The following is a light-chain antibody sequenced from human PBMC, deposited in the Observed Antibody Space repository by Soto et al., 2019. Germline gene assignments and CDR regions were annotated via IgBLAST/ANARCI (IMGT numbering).Light chain of an antibody. CDR3: QQYNNWTLT. Sequence: EIVMTQSPATLSVSPGERATLSCSASQSVSGNLAWYQQKPGQPPRLLIYGASTRATGIPARFSGSGSGIEFTLTISSLQSEDFAVYYCQQYNNWTLTFGGGTKVEIK. V-gene: IGKV3-15*01. J-gene: IGKJ4*01. CDR1: QSVSGN. CDR2: GAS.